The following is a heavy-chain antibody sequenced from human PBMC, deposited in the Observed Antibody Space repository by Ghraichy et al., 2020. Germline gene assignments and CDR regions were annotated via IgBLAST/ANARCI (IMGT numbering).Heavy chain of an antibody. Sequence: GGSLRLSCVASGFTFSSYWMSWVRQAPGKGLEWVANIKQDGSEKYYVDSVKGRFTISRDNAKNSLYLQMNSLRAEDTAVYYCARADTVAGRPFDYWGQGTLVTVSS. J-gene: IGHJ4*02. CDR1: GFTFSSYW. CDR2: IKQDGSEK. CDR3: ARADTVAGRPFDY. D-gene: IGHD6-19*01. V-gene: IGHV3-7*01.